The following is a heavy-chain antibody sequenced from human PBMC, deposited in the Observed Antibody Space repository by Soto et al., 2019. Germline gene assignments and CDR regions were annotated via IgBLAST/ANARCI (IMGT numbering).Heavy chain of an antibody. Sequence: GGSLRLSCAASGFTFSGYYMFWVRQAPGKGLVWVSHIKGDGSVTYYADSVKGRFTISRDNANNMLYLQMNSLIAEDTAVYYCTRAPRNNGLDSWGQGPMVTV. CDR1: GFTFSGYY. CDR3: TRAPRNNGLDS. D-gene: IGHD1-20*01. J-gene: IGHJ4*02. V-gene: IGHV3-74*01. CDR2: IKGDGSVT.